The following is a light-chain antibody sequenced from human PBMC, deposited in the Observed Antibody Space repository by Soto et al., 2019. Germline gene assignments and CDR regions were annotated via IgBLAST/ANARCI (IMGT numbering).Light chain of an antibody. CDR2: DVS. J-gene: IGKJ4*01. V-gene: IGKV3D-15*01. CDR1: QSVRSN. CDR3: QQYHDWPLT. Sequence: EIVMTQSPATLSVSPGERATLSCRASQSVRSNFAWYQQRPAQAPRLLIYDVSTRATGVPTRFSGSGSGTEFTLTNSSLQSEDFAVYYCQQYHDWPLTCCGGTRVEIK.